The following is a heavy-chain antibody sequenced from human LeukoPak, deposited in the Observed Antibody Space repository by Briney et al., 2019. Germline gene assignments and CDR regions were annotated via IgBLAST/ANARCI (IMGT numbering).Heavy chain of an antibody. CDR3: TRDTREYDYVWGSYRYTEYFQH. D-gene: IGHD3-16*02. CDR1: GFTFNDAW. CDR2: VKTETEGETT. J-gene: IGHJ1*01. V-gene: IGHV3-15*01. Sequence: GGSLRLSCAASGFTFNDAWMTWVRQAPGKGLERVGRVKTETEGETTDYAAPVKGRFTISREDSKYTVYMQMDSLKTEDTAVYYCTRDTREYDYVWGSYRYTEYFQHWGQGTLVTVSS.